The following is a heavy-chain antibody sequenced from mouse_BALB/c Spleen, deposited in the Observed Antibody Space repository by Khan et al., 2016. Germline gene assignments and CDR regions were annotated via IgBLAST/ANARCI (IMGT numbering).Heavy chain of an antibody. D-gene: IGHD2-10*02. Sequence: QVQLKQSGPGLVAPSQSLSITCTVSGFSLTSYGVHWVRQPPGKGLEWLGVIWAGGSTNYNSALMSRLSISKDNYKSKVFLNMNSLQTDDTAMYYWARGGYGNVDYWGQGTSVTVSS. CDR1: GFSLTSYG. V-gene: IGHV2-9*02. CDR2: IWAGGST. J-gene: IGHJ4*01. CDR3: ARGGYGNVDY.